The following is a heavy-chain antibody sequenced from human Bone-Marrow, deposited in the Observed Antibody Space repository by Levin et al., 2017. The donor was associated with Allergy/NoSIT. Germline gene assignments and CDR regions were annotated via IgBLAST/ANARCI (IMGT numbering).Heavy chain of an antibody. D-gene: IGHD3-10*01. CDR2: IKEDGTMS. CDR1: GFSFSTYW. J-gene: IGHJ6*03. CDR3: VRYYYGSAIPDSKYYYFYMDV. Sequence: ETLSLTCAASGFSFSTYWMTWVRQSPGKGLEWVANIKEDGTMSYYLDSVKGRFTISRDNAKNSLDLQMDNLRVEDTALYYCVRYYYGSAIPDSKYYYFYMDVWGKGTAVTVSS. V-gene: IGHV3-7*04.